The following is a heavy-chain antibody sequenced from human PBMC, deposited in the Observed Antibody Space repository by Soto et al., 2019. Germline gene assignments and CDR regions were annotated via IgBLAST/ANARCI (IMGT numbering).Heavy chain of an antibody. D-gene: IGHD2-15*01. CDR2: ISGSSI. V-gene: IGHV3-23*01. J-gene: IGHJ6*02. CDR3: AREVICSGGGSYLGFYYYYGMDV. Sequence: EVHLLESGGGLVQPGGSLRLSCAASGFTFSSYAMSWVRQAPGRGLEWVSAISGSSICYADSVKGRFTISRDNAKNSLYLQMHSLRAEDTAVYYCAREVICSGGGSYLGFYYYYGMDVWGQGTTVTVSS. CDR1: GFTFSSYA.